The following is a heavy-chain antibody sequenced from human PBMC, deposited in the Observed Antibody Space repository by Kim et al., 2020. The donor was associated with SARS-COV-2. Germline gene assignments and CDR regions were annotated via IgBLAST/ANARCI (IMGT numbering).Heavy chain of an antibody. J-gene: IGHJ4*02. CDR1: GFTFSSYG. Sequence: GGSLRLSCAASGFTFSSYGMHWVRQAPGKGLEWVAVISYDGSNKYYADSVKGRFTISRDNSKNTLYLQMNSLRAEDTAVYYCAKDTYSSGWVDYWGQGTLVTVSS. D-gene: IGHD6-19*01. V-gene: IGHV3-30*18. CDR3: AKDTYSSGWVDY. CDR2: ISYDGSNK.